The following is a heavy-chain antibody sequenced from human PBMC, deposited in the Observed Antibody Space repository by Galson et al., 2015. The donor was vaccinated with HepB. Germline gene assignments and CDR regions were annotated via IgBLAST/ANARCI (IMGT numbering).Heavy chain of an antibody. V-gene: IGHV3-13*01. CDR2: IGTAADT. Sequence: SLRLSCAASGFSFSSYDMYWVRQATVKGLEWVSSIGTAADTYYPGSVKGRFTVYRENAENSLFLQMNNLRAGDTAVYYCTRGDCSGTSCTAFDIWGRGTMVTVSS. D-gene: IGHD2-2*01. J-gene: IGHJ3*02. CDR1: GFSFSSYD. CDR3: TRGDCSGTSCTAFDI.